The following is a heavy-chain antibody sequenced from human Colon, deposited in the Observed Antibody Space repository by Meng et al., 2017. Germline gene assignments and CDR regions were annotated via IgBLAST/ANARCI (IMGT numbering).Heavy chain of an antibody. J-gene: IGHJ6*02. CDR2: IYYSGNT. Sequence: SETLSLTCTASGGSISGEHWSWIRQPPGKGLEWIGNIYYSGNTNYNPALKSRVTISVDTSTNQISLEVTSVTAADAAVYYCARGHHDCGFGYGLDVWGQGTTVTVSS. V-gene: IGHV4-59*01. D-gene: IGHD4/OR15-4a*01. CDR3: ARGHHDCGFGYGLDV. CDR1: GGSISGEH.